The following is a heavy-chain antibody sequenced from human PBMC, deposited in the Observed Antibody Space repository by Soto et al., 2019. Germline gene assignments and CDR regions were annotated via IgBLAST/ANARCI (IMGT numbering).Heavy chain of an antibody. CDR2: LSGSGGSI. D-gene: IGHD6-13*01. Sequence: GGSLRLSCTASGFTFNRHAMTWVRQAPGKGLEWVSGLSGSGGSIYYADSMKGRFTISRDNSMNTLYLQMNTLRAEDTAVYYCAKVSSSWYAGFFDLWGQGTLVTVSS. V-gene: IGHV3-23*01. CDR3: AKVSSSWYAGFFDL. CDR1: GFTFNRHA. J-gene: IGHJ4*02.